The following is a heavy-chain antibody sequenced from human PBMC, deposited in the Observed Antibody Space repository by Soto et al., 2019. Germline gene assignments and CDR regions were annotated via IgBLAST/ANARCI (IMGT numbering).Heavy chain of an antibody. V-gene: IGHV3-13*01. CDR1: EFTFSSYD. CDR2: IGTAGDT. CDR3: ARGQRYDSSGYQDPTSGYYFDY. Sequence: PGGSLRLSCAASEFTFSSYDMHWVRQATGKGLEWVSAIGTAGDTYYPGSVKGRFTISRENAKNSLYLQMNSLRAGDTAVYYCARGQRYDSSGYQDPTSGYYFDYWGQGTLVTVSS. D-gene: IGHD3-22*01. J-gene: IGHJ4*02.